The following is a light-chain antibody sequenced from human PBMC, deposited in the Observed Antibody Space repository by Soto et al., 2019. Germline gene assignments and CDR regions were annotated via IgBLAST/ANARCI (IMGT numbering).Light chain of an antibody. V-gene: IGKV3-11*01. CDR3: QQRSNWPGT. CDR1: QSVSGF. CDR2: DGS. J-gene: IGKJ3*01. Sequence: EIVVSQSPATLSLSKGERATLSCRASQSVSGFLAWYQQKPGQAPRLLIYDGSNRATGIPARFSGSGSGTDFTLTISSLEPEDFAVYHCQQRSNWPGTFGPGTKVDI.